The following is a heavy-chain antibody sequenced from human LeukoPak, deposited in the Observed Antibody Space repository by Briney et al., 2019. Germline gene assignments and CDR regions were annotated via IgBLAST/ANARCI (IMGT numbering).Heavy chain of an antibody. J-gene: IGHJ4*02. Sequence: PSETLSLTCTVSGGSISSYYWSWIRQPAGKGLEWIGRIYTSGSTNYNPSLMSRVTMSTDTSKNQFSLNLRSVTAADTAVYYCATGEGYGDYLPFHSWGQGTLVTVSS. V-gene: IGHV4-4*07. CDR2: IYTSGST. CDR3: ATGEGYGDYLPFHS. D-gene: IGHD4-17*01. CDR1: GGSISSYY.